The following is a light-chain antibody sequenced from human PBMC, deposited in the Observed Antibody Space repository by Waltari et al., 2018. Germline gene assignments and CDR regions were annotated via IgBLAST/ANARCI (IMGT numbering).Light chain of an antibody. CDR1: QSIGKY. CDR3: QNHERLPAT. J-gene: IGKJ1*01. CDR2: AAA. V-gene: IGKV3-20*01. Sequence: IVLTQSPGTLSLSPGERATLSCRASQSIGKYLVWDQQRPGPAPRLLIYAAATRSTGIPDRFSGSGSGTDFSLTISRLEPEDFAVYYCQNHERLPATFGQGTKVEIK.